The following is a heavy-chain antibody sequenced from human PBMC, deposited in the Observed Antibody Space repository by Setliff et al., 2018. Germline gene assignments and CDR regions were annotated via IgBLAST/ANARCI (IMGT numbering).Heavy chain of an antibody. D-gene: IGHD2-2*02. CDR3: ARGGPYCSSTSCYKVYNWFDP. V-gene: IGHV1-2*04. Sequence: ASVKVSCKASGYTFTGYYMHWVRQAPGQGLEWMGWINPNSGGTNYAQKFQGWVTMTEDTSTDTAYMELSSLRSEDTAVYYCARGGPYCSSTSCYKVYNWFDPWGQGTLVTVSS. CDR2: INPNSGGT. J-gene: IGHJ5*02. CDR1: GYTFTGYY.